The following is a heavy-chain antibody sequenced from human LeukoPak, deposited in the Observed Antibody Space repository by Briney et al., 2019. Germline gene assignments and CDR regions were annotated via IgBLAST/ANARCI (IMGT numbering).Heavy chain of an antibody. CDR1: GYSFTSYC. Sequence: GESLKISCWGSGYSFTSYCYGCVRRMPGKGLVWRGIIYSGGCDTSYSPSFQGRVTISADKSMNTAYLQLSSLKAADTAVYYCAGRDYWGQGTLVTVSS. J-gene: IGHJ4*02. CDR2: IYSGGCDT. V-gene: IGHV5-51*01. CDR3: AGRDY.